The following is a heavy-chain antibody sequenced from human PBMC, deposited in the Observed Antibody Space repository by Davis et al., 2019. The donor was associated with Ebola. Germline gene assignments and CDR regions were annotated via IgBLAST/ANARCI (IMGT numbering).Heavy chain of an antibody. D-gene: IGHD5-12*01. J-gene: IGHJ4*02. CDR3: ARAVDVADY. CDR2: IKGDGSVR. CDR1: GFTFSDPW. V-gene: IGHV3-7*03. Sequence: GESLKISCAASGFTFSDPWMRWVRQAPGKGLEWVANIKGDGSVRFYLGSVKGRFTISRDNAKNSVYLQMNSLRAEDTAVYYCARAVDVADYWGQGTLVTVSS.